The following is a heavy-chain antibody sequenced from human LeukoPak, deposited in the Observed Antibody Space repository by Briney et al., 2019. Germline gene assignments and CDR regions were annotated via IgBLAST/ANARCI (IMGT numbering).Heavy chain of an antibody. J-gene: IGHJ4*02. Sequence: GGSLRLSCAASGFTFRSYSMNWVRQAPGKGLEWVSSISSSSSYIYYADSVKGRFTISRDNAKNSLYLQMNSLRAEDTAVYYCARDLPHYYDSSGYYPYYFDYWGQGTLVTVSS. CDR3: ARDLPHYYDSSGYYPYYFDY. V-gene: IGHV3-21*01. D-gene: IGHD3-22*01. CDR2: ISSSSSYI. CDR1: GFTFRSYS.